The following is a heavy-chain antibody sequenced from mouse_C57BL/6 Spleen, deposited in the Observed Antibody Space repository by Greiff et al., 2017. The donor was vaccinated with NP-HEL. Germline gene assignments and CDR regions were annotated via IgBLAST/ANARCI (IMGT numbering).Heavy chain of an antibody. D-gene: IGHD2-4*01. Sequence: QVQLQQPGAELVRPGSSVKLSCKASGYTFTSYWMDWVKQRPGQGLEWIGNIYPSDSEAHYNQKFKDKATLTVDKSSSTAYMQLSSLTSEDSAVYYCARDYYDYGGVFDYWGQGTTLTVSS. CDR3: ARDYYDYGGVFDY. V-gene: IGHV1-61*01. CDR1: GYTFTSYW. J-gene: IGHJ2*01. CDR2: IYPSDSEA.